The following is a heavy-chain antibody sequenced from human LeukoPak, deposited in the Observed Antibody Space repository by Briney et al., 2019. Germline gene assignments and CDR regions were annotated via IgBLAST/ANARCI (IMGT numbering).Heavy chain of an antibody. J-gene: IGHJ4*02. V-gene: IGHV3-15*01. D-gene: IGHD6-13*01. CDR1: GFTFSSYE. Sequence: GGSLRLSCAASGFTFSSYEMNWVRKAPGRGLEWVGRIKSKTDGGTTDYAAPVKGRFTISRDDSKNTLYLQMNSLKTEDTAVYYCARVAEAAAFDYWGQGTLVTVSS. CDR2: IKSKTDGGTT. CDR3: ARVAEAAAFDY.